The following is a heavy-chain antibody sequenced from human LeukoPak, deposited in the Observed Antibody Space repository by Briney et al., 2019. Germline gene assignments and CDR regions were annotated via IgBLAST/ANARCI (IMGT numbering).Heavy chain of an antibody. V-gene: IGHV3-30-3*01. CDR3: ASLYGSGSYFGRELDY. CDR1: GFTFSSYA. CDR2: ISYDGSNK. Sequence: GGSLRLSCAASGFTFSSYAMHWVRQAPGKGLEWVAVISYDGSNKYYADSVKGRFTISRDNSKNSLYLQMNSLRAEDTAVYYCASLYGSGSYFGRELDYWGQGTLVTVSS. J-gene: IGHJ4*02. D-gene: IGHD3-10*01.